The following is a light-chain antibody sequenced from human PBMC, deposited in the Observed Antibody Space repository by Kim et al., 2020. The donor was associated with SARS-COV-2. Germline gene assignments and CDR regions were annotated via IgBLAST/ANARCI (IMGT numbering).Light chain of an antibody. Sequence: QAVVTQPPSASGTPGQRVTISCSGSSTSIGSNYVYWYQRLPGTAPKLLLYRNNERPSGVPDRFSGSKSGTSASLAISGLRSEDEGDYYCAAWDDSLSGRVFGGGTQLTVL. V-gene: IGLV1-47*01. CDR2: RNN. CDR3: AAWDDSLSGRV. CDR1: STSIGSNY. J-gene: IGLJ2*01.